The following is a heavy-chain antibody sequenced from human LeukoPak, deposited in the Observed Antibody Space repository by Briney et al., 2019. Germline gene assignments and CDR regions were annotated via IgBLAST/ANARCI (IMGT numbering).Heavy chain of an antibody. J-gene: IGHJ4*02. D-gene: IGHD3-9*01. V-gene: IGHV3-48*04. CDR1: GFTFSSSS. CDR2: ISSSGGTI. Sequence: GGSLRLSCAASGFTFSSSSVNWVRQAPGKGLEWVSYISSSGGTIYYADSVEGRFTISRDNAKNSLYLQMNSLRAEDTAVYYCAGSILTGYPTFDCWGQGTLVTVSS. CDR3: AGSILTGYPTFDC.